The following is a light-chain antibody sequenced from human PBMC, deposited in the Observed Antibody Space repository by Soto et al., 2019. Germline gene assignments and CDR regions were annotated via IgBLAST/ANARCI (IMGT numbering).Light chain of an antibody. Sequence: QSALTQPPSVSGSPGQSVAISCTGTSSDVGSYNRVSWYQQPPGTAPKVMIYEVNNRPSGVPDRFSGSKSGNTASLTISGLQAEDEDDYYCSSYTSSNTYVFGTGTKVTVL. J-gene: IGLJ1*01. CDR1: SSDVGSYNR. V-gene: IGLV2-18*02. CDR2: EVN. CDR3: SSYTSSNTYV.